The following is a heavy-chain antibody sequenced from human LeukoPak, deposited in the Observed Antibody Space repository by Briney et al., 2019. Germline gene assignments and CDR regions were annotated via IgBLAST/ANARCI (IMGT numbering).Heavy chain of an antibody. CDR1: GFTFSSYS. J-gene: IGHJ6*02. CDR3: ARDWAGYSSSWGV. CDR2: ISSSSYI. D-gene: IGHD6-13*01. V-gene: IGHV3-21*01. Sequence: PGGSLRLSCAASGFTFSSYSMNWVRQAPGKGLEWVSSISSSSYIYYADSVKGRFTISRDNAKNSLYLQMNSLRAEDTAVYYCARDWAGYSSSWGVWGQGTTVTVSS.